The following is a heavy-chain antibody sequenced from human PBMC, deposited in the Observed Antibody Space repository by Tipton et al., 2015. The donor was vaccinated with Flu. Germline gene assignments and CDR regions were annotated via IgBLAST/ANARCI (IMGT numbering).Heavy chain of an antibody. CDR3: ARGDRNYFDY. CDR2: IGTAGDT. V-gene: IGHV3-13*01. Sequence: SLRLSCAGSGFTFSSHDFHWVRQGTGKRLEWVSAIGTAGDTYYPGSVKGRFTISRENAKNSLYLQMNSLRAGDTTVYYCARGDRNYFDYWGQGTLVTVSS. CDR1: GFTFSSHD. J-gene: IGHJ4*02. D-gene: IGHD2-15*01.